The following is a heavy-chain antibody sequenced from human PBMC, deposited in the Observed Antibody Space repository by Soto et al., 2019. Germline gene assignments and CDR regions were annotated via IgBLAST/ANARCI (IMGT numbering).Heavy chain of an antibody. Sequence: SQTLSHTCTVYCGSFSDFYWNWIRKHPCKVLEWIGSIYYSGSTYYNPSLKSRVTISVDTSKNQFSLKLSSVTAADTAVYYCARRLYYDSSGFEGGGMDVWGQGTTVTVSS. D-gene: IGHD3-22*01. J-gene: IGHJ6*02. CDR2: IYYSGST. CDR3: ARRLYYDSSGFEGGGMDV. CDR1: CGSFSDFY. V-gene: IGHV4-39*01.